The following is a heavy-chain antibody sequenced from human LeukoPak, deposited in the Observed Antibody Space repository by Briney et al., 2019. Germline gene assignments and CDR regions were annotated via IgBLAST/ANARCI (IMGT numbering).Heavy chain of an antibody. CDR3: ARGSLRSGYWAVPYYYYYGMDV. J-gene: IGHJ6*02. Sequence: SETLSLTCTVSGGSISSGGYYWSWIRQPPGKGLEWIGYLYYSGSTNYNPSLKSRVTISVDTSKNQFSLKLSSVTAADTAVYYCARGSLRSGYWAVPYYYYYGMDVWGQGTTVTVSS. V-gene: IGHV4-61*08. CDR1: GGSISSGGYY. D-gene: IGHD3-22*01. CDR2: LYYSGST.